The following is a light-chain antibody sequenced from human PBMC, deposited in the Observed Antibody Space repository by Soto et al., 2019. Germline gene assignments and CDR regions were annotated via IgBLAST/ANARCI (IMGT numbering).Light chain of an antibody. CDR3: ATWEDNLTARV. J-gene: IGLJ3*02. V-gene: IGLV2-11*01. CDR1: SSDVGGYNY. CDR2: DVS. Sequence: QSALTQPRSVSGSPGQSVTISCTGTSSDVGGYNYVSWYQQHPGKAPKLMIYDVSKRPSGVPDRFSGSKSGNTASLTISGLQAEDEADYYCATWEDNLTARVFGGGTKLTVL.